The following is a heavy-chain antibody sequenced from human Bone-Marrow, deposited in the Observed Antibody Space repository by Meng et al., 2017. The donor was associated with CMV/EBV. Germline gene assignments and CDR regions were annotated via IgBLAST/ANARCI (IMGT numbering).Heavy chain of an antibody. CDR1: GYTFTSYY. V-gene: IGHV1-46*01. Sequence: ASVKVSCKASGYTFTSYYMHWVRQAPGQGLEWMGIINPSGGSTSYAQKFQGRVTMTRDTSTSTVYMELSSLRSEDTAVYYCAREPAAIQSGSFFDYWGEGTLVTFSS. CDR2: INPSGGST. CDR3: AREPAAIQSGSFFDY. D-gene: IGHD2-2*01. J-gene: IGHJ4*02.